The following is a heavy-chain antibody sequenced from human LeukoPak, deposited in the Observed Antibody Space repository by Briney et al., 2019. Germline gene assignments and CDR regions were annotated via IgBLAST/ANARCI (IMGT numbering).Heavy chain of an antibody. Sequence: GGSLRLSCAASGFTFSSYAMHWVRQAPGKGLEWVAVISYDGSNKYYADSVKGRSTISRDNSKNTLYLQMNSLRAEDTAVYYCARMSPPYCSGGSCYSGDYYYYGMDVWGQGTTVTVSS. D-gene: IGHD2-15*01. J-gene: IGHJ6*02. V-gene: IGHV3-30-3*01. CDR1: GFTFSSYA. CDR2: ISYDGSNK. CDR3: ARMSPPYCSGGSCYSGDYYYYGMDV.